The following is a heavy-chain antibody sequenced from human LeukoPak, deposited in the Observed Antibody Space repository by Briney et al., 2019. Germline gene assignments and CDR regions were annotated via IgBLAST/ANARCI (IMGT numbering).Heavy chain of an antibody. D-gene: IGHD4-23*01. CDR3: AREAYGGNPGVDY. J-gene: IGHJ4*02. CDR2: TYDRSKWYN. V-gene: IGHV6-1*01. Sequence: SQTLSLTCAISGDSFSSNSAAWNWISQSPSRGLEWLGRTYDRSKWYNDYVVFVKIRININSDTSKNQFSLQLNSVTPENTAVYYCAREAYGGNPGVDYWGQGTLVTVSS. CDR1: GDSFSSNSAA.